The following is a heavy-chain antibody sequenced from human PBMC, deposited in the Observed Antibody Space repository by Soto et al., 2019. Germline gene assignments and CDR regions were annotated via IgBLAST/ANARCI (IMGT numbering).Heavy chain of an antibody. CDR2: IIPIFGTA. CDR1: GGTFSSYA. J-gene: IGHJ4*02. D-gene: IGHD1-26*01. V-gene: IGHV1-69*06. CDR3: ARVKDSGSYRDSDH. Sequence: ASVKVSCKASGGTFSSYAISWVRQAPGQGLEWMGGIIPIFGTANYAQKFQGRVTITADKSTSTAYMELSSLRSEDTAVYYCARVKDSGSYRDSDHWGQGPLFTASS.